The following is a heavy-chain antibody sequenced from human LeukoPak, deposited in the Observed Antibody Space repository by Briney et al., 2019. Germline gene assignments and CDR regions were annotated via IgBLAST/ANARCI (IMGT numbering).Heavy chain of an antibody. CDR2: IYYSGST. CDR3: ARLYYDSSGYYFFDY. J-gene: IGHJ4*02. Sequence: SETLSLTCTVSGGSISSFYWCWIRQPPGKGLEWIGYIYYSGSTNYNPSLKSRVTISVDTSKTQFSLKLSSVTAADTAVYYCARLYYDSSGYYFFDYWGQGTLVTVSS. D-gene: IGHD3-22*01. V-gene: IGHV4-59*01. CDR1: GGSISSFY.